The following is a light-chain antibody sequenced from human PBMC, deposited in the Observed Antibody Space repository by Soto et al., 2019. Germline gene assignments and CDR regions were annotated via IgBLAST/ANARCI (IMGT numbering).Light chain of an antibody. Sequence: QSALTQPPSASGSPGQSVTISCTGTSSDIGGYNSVSWYQQHPGEAPRLMIYEVNKRPSGVPDRFSGSKSGYTASLTVSGLQTEDEAFYYCSSSAGIYHYLVFGGGTKLTVL. CDR2: EVN. J-gene: IGLJ3*02. CDR3: SSSAGIYHYLV. CDR1: SSDIGGYNS. V-gene: IGLV2-8*01.